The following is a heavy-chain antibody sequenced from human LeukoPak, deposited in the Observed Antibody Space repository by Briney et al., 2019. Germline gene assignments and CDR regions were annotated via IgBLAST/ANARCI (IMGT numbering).Heavy chain of an antibody. CDR2: IHAGGDFT. CDR1: GLTFSRYA. V-gene: IGHV3-23*01. D-gene: IGHD4-17*01. J-gene: IGHJ3*02. CDR3: AKDPNGDYVGAFDT. Sequence: GGSLRLSCSASGLTFSRYAMTWVRQAPGKGLEWVSSIHAGGDFTYYADSVRGRFTVSRDNSKSSLYLQMNGLRAEDTALYYCAKDPNGDYVGAFDTWGQGTMVTVPS.